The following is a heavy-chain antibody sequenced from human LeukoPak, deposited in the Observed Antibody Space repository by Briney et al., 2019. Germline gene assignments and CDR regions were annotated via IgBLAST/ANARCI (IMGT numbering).Heavy chain of an antibody. CDR1: GASISSGSYY. V-gene: IGHV4-61*02. D-gene: IGHD2-15*01. Sequence: SETLSLTCTVSGASISSGSYYRSWIRQPAGKGLEWIGRMYTSGSTNYKSSLKSRVTISADTSKNQFSLKLNSVTAADTAVYYCARGVYCSGGSCRLYAFDIWGQGTMVTVSS. CDR3: ARGVYCSGGSCRLYAFDI. CDR2: MYTSGST. J-gene: IGHJ3*02.